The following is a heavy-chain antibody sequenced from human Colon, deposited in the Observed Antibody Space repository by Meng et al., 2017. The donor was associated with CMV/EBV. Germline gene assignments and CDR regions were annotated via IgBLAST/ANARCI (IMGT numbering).Heavy chain of an antibody. D-gene: IGHD3-22*01. J-gene: IGHJ1*01. Sequence: GGSLRLSCVGSGFMFSQYAMSWVRQAPGKGLEWVAAISGTGASTYYADSVKGRFTISRDNSKNTMYLQNDNLRAEDTAVYFCARSLYDSSGYYRAEYFQDWGQGTQVTVSS. CDR2: ISGTGAST. CDR3: ARSLYDSSGYYRAEYFQD. CDR1: GFMFSQYA. V-gene: IGHV3-23*01.